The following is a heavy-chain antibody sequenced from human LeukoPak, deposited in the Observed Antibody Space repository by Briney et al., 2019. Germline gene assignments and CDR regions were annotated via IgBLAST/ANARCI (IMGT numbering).Heavy chain of an antibody. J-gene: IGHJ4*02. V-gene: IGHV1-69*13. CDR3: ASLGPDPLWSGHIIFDY. Sequence: SVKVSCKASGGTFSSYAISWVRQAPGQGLAWMGGIIPIFGTANYAQKFQGRVTITADESTSTAYMELSSLRSEDTAVYYCASLGPDPLWSGHIIFDYWGQGTLVTVSS. CDR1: GGTFSSYA. CDR2: IIPIFGTA. D-gene: IGHD3-3*01.